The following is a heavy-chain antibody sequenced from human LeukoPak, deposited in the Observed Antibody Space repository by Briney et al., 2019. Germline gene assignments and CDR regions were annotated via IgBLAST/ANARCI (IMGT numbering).Heavy chain of an antibody. CDR1: GRSISSSCTYY. D-gene: IGHD2-15*01. CDR2: IYYSGST. CDR3: ARQEGMVAAIEY. Sequence: AESLSLTWTVSGRSISSSCTYYASRNRRPRGKWLAWIGSIYYSGSTNSNTSVQSRLTISVDTSKNQFSLKLSSVTAADTAVYYCARQEGMVAAIEYWGQGTLVTVSS. J-gene: IGHJ4*02. V-gene: IGHV4-39*01.